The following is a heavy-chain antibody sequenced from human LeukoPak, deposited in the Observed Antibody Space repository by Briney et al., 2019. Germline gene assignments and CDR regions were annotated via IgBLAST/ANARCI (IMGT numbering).Heavy chain of an antibody. V-gene: IGHV1-18*01. J-gene: IGHJ5*02. CDR2: ISAYNGNT. CDR3: ARTRITIFGVVIMGLNWFDT. CDR1: GYTFTSYD. Sequence: ASVKVSCKASGYTFTSYDINWVRQAPGQGLEWMGWISAYNGNTNYAQKLQGRATMTTDTSTRTAYMELRSLRSDDTAVYYCARTRITIFGVVIMGLNWFDTWGQGTLVTVSS. D-gene: IGHD3-3*01.